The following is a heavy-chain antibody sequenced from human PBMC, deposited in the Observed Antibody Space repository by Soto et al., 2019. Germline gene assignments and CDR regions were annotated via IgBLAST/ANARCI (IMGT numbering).Heavy chain of an antibody. J-gene: IGHJ4*02. CDR3: ATDTRTPYNKDWPYFDY. V-gene: IGHV1-18*01. D-gene: IGHD1-20*01. Sequence: GASVKVSCKSSGYTFTKFGISWVRQAPGQGLEWMGWNSAYNDNTNYSQKFQGRLTITRDTSASTAYMELSSLRSEDAAVYYCATDTRTPYNKDWPYFDYWGQGTLVTVSS. CDR2: NSAYNDNT. CDR1: GYTFTKFG.